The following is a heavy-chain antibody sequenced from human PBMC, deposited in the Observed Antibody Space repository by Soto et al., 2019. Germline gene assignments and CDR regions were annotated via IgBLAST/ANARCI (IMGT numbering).Heavy chain of an antibody. CDR1: GFTFSSYA. J-gene: IGHJ6*02. CDR3: AEDLTVTTGEGDYYYYYGMDV. CDR2: ISGSGGST. Sequence: GGSLRLSCAASGFTFSSYAMSWVRQAPGKGLEWVSAISGSGGSTYYADSVKGRFTISRDNSKNTLYLQMNSLRAEDTAVYYCAEDLTVTTGEGDYYYYYGMDVWGQGTTVTVSS. D-gene: IGHD4-17*01. V-gene: IGHV3-23*01.